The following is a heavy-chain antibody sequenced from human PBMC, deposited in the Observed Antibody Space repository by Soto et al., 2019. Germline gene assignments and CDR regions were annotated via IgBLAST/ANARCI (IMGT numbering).Heavy chain of an antibody. J-gene: IGHJ5*02. V-gene: IGHV1-3*01. CDR2: INAGNGNT. Sequence: ASVKVSCTASGYTLTSYAMHWVRQAPGQRLEWMGWINAGNGNTKYSQKFQGRVTITRDTSASTAYMELSSLRSEDTAVYYCARGQKRYYYDSSGYYPGPWGQGTLVT. D-gene: IGHD3-22*01. CDR1: GYTLTSYA. CDR3: ARGQKRYYYDSSGYYPGP.